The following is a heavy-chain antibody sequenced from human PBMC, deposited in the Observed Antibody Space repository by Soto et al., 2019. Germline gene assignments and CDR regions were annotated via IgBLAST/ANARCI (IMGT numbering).Heavy chain of an antibody. Sequence: ASVKVSCKASGYTFTSYYMHWVRQAPGQGLEWMGIINPSGGSTSYAQKFQGRVTMTRDTSTSTVYMELSSLRSEDTAMYYCARGGRVVVVVAATWFDPWGQGTLVTVSS. CDR1: GYTFTSYY. CDR3: ARGGRVVVVVAATWFDP. CDR2: INPSGGST. D-gene: IGHD2-15*01. V-gene: IGHV1-46*01. J-gene: IGHJ5*02.